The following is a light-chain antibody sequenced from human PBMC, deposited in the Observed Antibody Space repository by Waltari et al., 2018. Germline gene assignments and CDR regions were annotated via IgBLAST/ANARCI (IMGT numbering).Light chain of an antibody. CDR1: QRVSSN. V-gene: IGKV3-15*01. Sequence: EIVMTQAPATLSVSPGERVTLSCGASQRVSSNLAWYQQRPGQAPRLLITGASTRATGIPARFSGSGSGTDFTLTISSLQSEDFAVYYCHQYNSWPQTFGQGTKVEIK. J-gene: IGKJ1*01. CDR2: GAS. CDR3: HQYNSWPQT.